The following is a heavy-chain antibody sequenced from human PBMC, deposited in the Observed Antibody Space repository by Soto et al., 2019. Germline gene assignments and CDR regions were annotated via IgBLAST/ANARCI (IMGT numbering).Heavy chain of an antibody. CDR1: GGSINSGPYS. V-gene: IGHV4-39*01. CDR3: ARLGGYCTLSGCNGDYAMDV. D-gene: IGHD6-19*01. CDR2: FYHSGRT. J-gene: IGHJ6*02. Sequence: QLQLQESGPGLVKPSETLSLTCTVSGGSINSGPYSWGWIRQPPGKGLEWIGTFYHSGRTHHNPSLDGRVTISVDASKNQFSLKGRSVTAADTAVYYCARLGGYCTLSGCNGDYAMDVGGRGTTVTVSS.